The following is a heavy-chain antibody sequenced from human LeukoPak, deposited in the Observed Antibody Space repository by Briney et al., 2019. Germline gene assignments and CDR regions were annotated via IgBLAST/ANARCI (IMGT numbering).Heavy chain of an antibody. V-gene: IGHV3-23*01. D-gene: IGHD3-9*01. CDR2: ISGSGGST. Sequence: SGGSLRLSCAASGFTFSSYAMSWVRQAPGKGLEWVSAISGSGGSTYYADSVEGRFTISRDNSKNTLYLQMNSLRAEDTAVYYCAKNHYDILTGHDYWGQGTLVTVSS. CDR3: AKNHYDILTGHDY. CDR1: GFTFSSYA. J-gene: IGHJ4*02.